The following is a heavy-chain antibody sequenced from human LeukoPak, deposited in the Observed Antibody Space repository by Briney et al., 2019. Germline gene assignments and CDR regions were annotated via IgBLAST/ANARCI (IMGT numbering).Heavy chain of an antibody. Sequence: SETLSLTCTVSGGSISSYYWGWIRQPPGKGLEWIGYIYYSGSTKYNPSLKSRVTISVDTSKNQFSLKLSSVTAADTAVYYCARAPPYYDILTGYRRYYGMDVWGQGTTVTVSS. CDR3: ARAPPYYDILTGYRRYYGMDV. D-gene: IGHD3-9*01. CDR1: GGSISSYY. J-gene: IGHJ6*02. V-gene: IGHV4-59*01. CDR2: IYYSGST.